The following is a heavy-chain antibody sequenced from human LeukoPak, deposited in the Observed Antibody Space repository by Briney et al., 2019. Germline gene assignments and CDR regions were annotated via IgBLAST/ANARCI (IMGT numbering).Heavy chain of an antibody. CDR2: ISYDGSNK. CDR1: GSTFSSYG. CDR3: AKDHYIDY. J-gene: IGHJ4*02. V-gene: IGHV3-30*18. Sequence: GGSLRLSCSASGSTFSSYGMHWVRQAPGKGLEWVAVISYDGSNKYYADSVKGRFTISRDNSKNTLYLQMNSLRAEDTAVYYCAKDHYIDYWGQGTLVTVSS.